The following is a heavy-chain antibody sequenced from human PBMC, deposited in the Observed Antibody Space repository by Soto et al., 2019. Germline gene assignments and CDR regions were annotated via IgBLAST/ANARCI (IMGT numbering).Heavy chain of an antibody. CDR2: IIPIFGTA. CDR3: ASIPDYYDSSGYYYPFDY. D-gene: IGHD3-22*01. CDR1: GGTFSSYA. V-gene: IGHV1-69*01. Sequence: QVQLVQSGAEVKKPGSSVKVSCKASGGTFSSYAISWVRQAPGQGLEWMGGIIPIFGTANYAQKFQGRVTITADESTSTAYMELSSLRSEDTAVYSWASIPDYYDSSGYYYPFDYWGQGTMVTVSS. J-gene: IGHJ4*02.